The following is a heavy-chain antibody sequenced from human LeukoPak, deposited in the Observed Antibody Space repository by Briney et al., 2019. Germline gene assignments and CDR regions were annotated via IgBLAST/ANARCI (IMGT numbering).Heavy chain of an antibody. D-gene: IGHD5-18*01. CDR3: ARSQFGYSYGSFSY. J-gene: IGHJ4*02. Sequence: SETLSLTCTVSGDSISSSNYYWGWIRQPPGKGMEWIGSIFFSGTAYYNPSLKSRVTISVDTFKNQFSLKLSSVTAADTALYYCARSQFGYSYGSFSYWGRGTLVTVSS. CDR2: IFFSGTA. V-gene: IGHV4-39*01. CDR1: GDSISSSNYY.